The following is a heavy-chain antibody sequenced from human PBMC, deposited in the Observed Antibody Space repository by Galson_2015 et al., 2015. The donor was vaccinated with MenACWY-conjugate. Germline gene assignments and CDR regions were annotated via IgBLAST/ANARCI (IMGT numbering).Heavy chain of an antibody. V-gene: IGHV3-74*01. D-gene: IGHD3-16*01. CDR2: MNGDGSII. CDR1: GFTFSSYW. CDR3: VKSLNYDVDY. Sequence: SLRLSCAASGFTFSSYWMHWVRQVPGEGLEWVARMNGDGSIIDYADSVKGRFTTSRDNAKNMVYLQMYRLRAEDTAVYCCVKSLNYDVDYWGQGTLVTVSS. J-gene: IGHJ4*02.